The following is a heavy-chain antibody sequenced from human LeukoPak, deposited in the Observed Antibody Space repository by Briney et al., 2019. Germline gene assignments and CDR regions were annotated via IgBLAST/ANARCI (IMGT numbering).Heavy chain of an antibody. CDR1: GGSISSSSYY. CDR2: IYYSGST. Sequence: PSETLSLTCTVSGGSISSSSYYWGWIRQPPGKGLEWIGSIYYSGSTYYNPSLKSRVTISVDTSKNQFSLKLSSVTAADTAVYYCARVYDYVWGSYRYLDAFDIWGQGTMVTVSS. CDR3: ARVYDYVWGSYRYLDAFDI. V-gene: IGHV4-39*07. D-gene: IGHD3-16*02. J-gene: IGHJ3*02.